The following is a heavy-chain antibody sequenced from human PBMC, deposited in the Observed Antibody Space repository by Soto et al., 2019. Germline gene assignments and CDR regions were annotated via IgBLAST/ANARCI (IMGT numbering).Heavy chain of an antibody. Sequence: GGSLRLSCAASGFTFSSYSMNWVRQAPGKGLEWVSSISSSSSYIYYADSVKGRFTISRDNAKNSLYLQMNSLRAEDTAVYYCAREVPVVVVPAAIDHFDYWGQGTLVTVSS. CDR3: AREVPVVVVPAAIDHFDY. D-gene: IGHD2-2*02. CDR1: GFTFSSYS. CDR2: ISSSSSYI. J-gene: IGHJ4*02. V-gene: IGHV3-21*01.